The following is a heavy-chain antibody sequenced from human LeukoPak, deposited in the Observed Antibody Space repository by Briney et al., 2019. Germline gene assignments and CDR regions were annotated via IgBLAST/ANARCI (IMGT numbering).Heavy chain of an antibody. D-gene: IGHD2-21*02. Sequence: PSETLSLTRTVSGGSISSYYWSWIRQPPGKGLEWIGYIYYSGSTNYNPSLKSRVTISVDTSKNQFSLKLSSVTAADTAVYYCASSRAYCGGDCCSEHFDYWGQGTLVTVSS. CDR3: ASSRAYCGGDCCSEHFDY. CDR2: IYYSGST. CDR1: GGSISSYY. J-gene: IGHJ4*02. V-gene: IGHV4-59*08.